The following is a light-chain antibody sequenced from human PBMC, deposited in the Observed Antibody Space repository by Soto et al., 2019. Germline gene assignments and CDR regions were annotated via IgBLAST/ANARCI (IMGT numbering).Light chain of an antibody. V-gene: IGKV1-27*01. CDR1: QGISNY. CDR3: QKYNSAPWT. J-gene: IGKJ1*01. Sequence: DIQITQSPSSLSASVGDRVTVTCRASQGISNYLAWYQQKPGTVPKLLISAASTLQTGVPSRFSGGGSGTDFTLTISSLQPEDVATYYCQKYNSAPWTFGQGTKVDIK. CDR2: AAS.